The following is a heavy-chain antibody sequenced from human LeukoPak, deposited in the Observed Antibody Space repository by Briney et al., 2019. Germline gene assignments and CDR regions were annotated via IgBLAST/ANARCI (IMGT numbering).Heavy chain of an antibody. D-gene: IGHD6-19*01. Sequence: PGGSLRLSCAASGFTFSSYAMSWVRQVPGKRLEWVSAISSGAGTTGYADSVKGRFTISRVNSKSTIYLQMNSLRVEDTAVYYCAKDLEQSYSGWSASCDAWGQGTLVTVSS. CDR3: AKDLEQSYSGWSASCDA. CDR2: ISSGAGTT. CDR1: GFTFSSYA. V-gene: IGHV3-23*01. J-gene: IGHJ5*02.